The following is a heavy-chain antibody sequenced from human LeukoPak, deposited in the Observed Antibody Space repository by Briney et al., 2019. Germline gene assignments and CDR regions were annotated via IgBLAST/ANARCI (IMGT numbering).Heavy chain of an antibody. Sequence: GGSLRLSCAASGFTFSSYGMSWVRQAPGKGLEWVSAISGSGGSTYYADSVKGRFTISRDNSKNTLYLQMNSLRAEDTAVYYCAKDGITMVRNPRYYFDYWGQGTLVTVSS. CDR3: AKDGITMVRNPRYYFDY. J-gene: IGHJ4*02. CDR2: ISGSGGST. V-gene: IGHV3-23*01. CDR1: GFTFSSYG. D-gene: IGHD3-10*01.